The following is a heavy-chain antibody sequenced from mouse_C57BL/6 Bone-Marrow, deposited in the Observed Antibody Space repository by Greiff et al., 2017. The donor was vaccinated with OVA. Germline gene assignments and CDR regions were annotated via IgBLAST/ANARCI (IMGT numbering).Heavy chain of an antibody. CDR3: ARDGDGNYRSWYFDV. CDR1: GYTFTDYY. J-gene: IGHJ1*03. CDR2: INPYNGGT. Sequence: EVQLQQSGPVLVKPGASVKMSCKASGYTFTDYYMNWVKQSHGKSLEWIGVINPYNGGTSYNQKFKGKATLTVDKSSSTAYMELNSLTSEDSAVYYCARDGDGNYRSWYFDVWGTGTTVTVSS. D-gene: IGHD2-1*01. V-gene: IGHV1-19*01.